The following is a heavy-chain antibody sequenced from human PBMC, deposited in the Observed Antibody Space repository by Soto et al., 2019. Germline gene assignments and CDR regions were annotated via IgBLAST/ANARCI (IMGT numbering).Heavy chain of an antibody. Sequence: EVQLLESGGGLVQPGGSLRLSCAASGFTFSSYAMSWVRQAPGKGLEWVSAISGSGGSTYYADSVKGRFTISRDNSKNTLDLQMNSLRAEDTAVYYCAKDPEAATPTYGAFDIWGQGTMVTVSS. CDR2: ISGSGGST. D-gene: IGHD2-8*01. CDR3: AKDPEAATPTYGAFDI. J-gene: IGHJ3*02. CDR1: GFTFSSYA. V-gene: IGHV3-23*01.